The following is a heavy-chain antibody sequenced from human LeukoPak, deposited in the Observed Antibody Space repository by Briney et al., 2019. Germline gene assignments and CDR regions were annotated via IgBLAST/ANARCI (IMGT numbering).Heavy chain of an antibody. V-gene: IGHV3-30*18. Sequence: SGRSLRLSCPASGFTFSSYGMHWVRQAPGKGLEWVAVISYDGSNKYYADSVKGRFTISRDNSKNTLYLQMNSLRAEDTAVYYCAKVPGWLQSGWFDPWGQGTLVTVSS. J-gene: IGHJ5*02. CDR2: ISYDGSNK. CDR1: GFTFSSYG. D-gene: IGHD5-24*01. CDR3: AKVPGWLQSGWFDP.